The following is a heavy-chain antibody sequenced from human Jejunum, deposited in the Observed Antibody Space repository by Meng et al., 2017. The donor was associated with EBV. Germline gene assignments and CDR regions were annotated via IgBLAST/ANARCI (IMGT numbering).Heavy chain of an antibody. CDR2: TSYDETDK. CDR3: ARGGGSRSWSFDY. Sequence: QVAPVDSGGGVGQSGRSLRLSCEASGFTLSGFAMHWVRQAPGKGLEWVALTSYDETDKYYADSVKGRFIISRDNSNNTLSLQMNSLRAEDSAVYYCARGGGSRSWSFDYWGQGTLVTVFS. D-gene: IGHD6-13*01. J-gene: IGHJ4*02. CDR1: GFTLSGFA. V-gene: IGHV3-30-3*01.